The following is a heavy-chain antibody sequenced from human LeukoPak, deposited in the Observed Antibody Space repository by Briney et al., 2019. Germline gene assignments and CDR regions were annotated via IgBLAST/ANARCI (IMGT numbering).Heavy chain of an antibody. V-gene: IGHV3-66*01. CDR3: SRDIPIWD. CDR2: IYSGGST. Sequence: GGSLRLSCAASGFTVSSNYMSWVRQAPGKGLEWVSVIYSGGSTYYADSVRGRFTTSRDNSKNTLYLQMNSLRADDTAVYFCSRDIPIWDWGQGTLVTVSS. J-gene: IGHJ4*02. D-gene: IGHD2-2*02. CDR1: GFTVSSNY.